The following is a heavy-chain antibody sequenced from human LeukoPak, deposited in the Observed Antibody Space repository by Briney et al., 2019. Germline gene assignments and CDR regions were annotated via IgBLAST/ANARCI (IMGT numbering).Heavy chain of an antibody. CDR1: GGTFSSYA. CDR2: IIPIFGTA. D-gene: IGHD3-10*01. J-gene: IGHJ3*02. CDR3: ASAGVTMVREGFDI. Sequence: GASVKVSCKASGGTFSSYAISWVREAPGQGLEWMGGIIPIFGTANYAQKFQGRVTITADESTSTAYMELSSLRSEDTAVYYCASAGVTMVREGFDIWGQGTMVTVSS. V-gene: IGHV1-69*13.